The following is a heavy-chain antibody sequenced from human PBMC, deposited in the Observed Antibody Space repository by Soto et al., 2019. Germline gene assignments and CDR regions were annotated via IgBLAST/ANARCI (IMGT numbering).Heavy chain of an antibody. CDR3: ARSQRGRTAFTFDY. CDR1: GASVGSQNYY. CDR2: IYYSGTT. J-gene: IGHJ4*02. D-gene: IGHD1-26*01. V-gene: IGHV4-61*01. Sequence: LSLTCTVSGASVGSQNYYWAWIRQSPGKGLEWIGYIYYSGTTNYNSHLKSRVTLSVDTSRNQFSLSLTSVTAADTAVYFCARSQRGRTAFTFDYWGQGVLVTVSS.